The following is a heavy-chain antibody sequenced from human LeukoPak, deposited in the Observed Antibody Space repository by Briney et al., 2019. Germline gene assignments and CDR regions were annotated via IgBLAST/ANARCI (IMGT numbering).Heavy chain of an antibody. J-gene: IGHJ1*01. D-gene: IGHD5-12*01. CDR1: GFTFRSYG. CDR3: AKLAIVATSVRAY. Sequence: GGSLRLSCAAPGFTFRSYGMHWVRQAPGKGLEWVAVISYDGSNKYYADSVKGRFTISRDNSKTALYLQMNSLRAEDTAVYYCAKLAIVATSVRAYWGQGTLVTVSS. CDR2: ISYDGSNK. V-gene: IGHV3-30*18.